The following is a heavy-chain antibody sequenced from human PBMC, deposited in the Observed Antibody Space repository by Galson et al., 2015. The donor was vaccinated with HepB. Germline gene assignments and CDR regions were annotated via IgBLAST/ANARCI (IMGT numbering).Heavy chain of an antibody. CDR3: TKEGGFWSGYSGH. CDR2: ISSSSSYI. J-gene: IGHJ4*02. CDR1: GFTFSSYS. D-gene: IGHD3-3*01. V-gene: IGHV3-21*01. Sequence: SLRLSCAASGFTFSSYSMNWVRQAPGKGLEWVSSISSSSSYIYYADSVKGRFTISRDNAKNSLYLQMDSLGAEDTAVYYCTKEGGFWSGYSGHWGQGTLVTVSS.